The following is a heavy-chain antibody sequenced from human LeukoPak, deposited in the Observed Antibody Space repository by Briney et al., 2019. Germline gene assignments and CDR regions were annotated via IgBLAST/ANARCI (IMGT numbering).Heavy chain of an antibody. Sequence: PGRSLRLSCAASGFTFSSYGMHWVRQAPGKGLEWVAVIWYDGSNKYYADSVKGRFTISRDNSKNTLYLQMNSLRAEDTAVYYCARDLHGSWYPNWFYPWGQGTLVTVSS. CDR2: IWYDGSNK. D-gene: IGHD6-13*01. V-gene: IGHV3-33*01. CDR3: ARDLHGSWYPNWFYP. J-gene: IGHJ5*02. CDR1: GFTFSSYG.